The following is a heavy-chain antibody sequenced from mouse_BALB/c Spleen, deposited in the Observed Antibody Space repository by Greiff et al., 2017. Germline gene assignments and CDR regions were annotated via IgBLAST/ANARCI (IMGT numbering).Heavy chain of an antibody. V-gene: IGHV2-3*01. CDR1: GFSLTSYG. Sequence: QVQLKQSGPGLVAPSQSLSITCTVSGFSLTSYGVSWVRQPPGKGLEWLGVIWGDGSTNYHSALISRLSISKDNSKSQVFLKLNSLQTDDTATYSCAQPRNYYYYDGGAYAMDCWGRGTSVTVSS. CDR3: AQPRNYYYYDGGAYAMDC. D-gene: IGHD2-4*01. J-gene: IGHJ4*01. CDR2: IWGDGST.